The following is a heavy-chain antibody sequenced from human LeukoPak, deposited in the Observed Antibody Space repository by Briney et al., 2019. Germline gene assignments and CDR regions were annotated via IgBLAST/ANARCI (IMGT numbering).Heavy chain of an antibody. CDR1: GYIFPDYY. D-gene: IGHD5-24*01. CDR2: INPNSGGT. CDR3: ARGDGYNSGFDY. V-gene: IGHV1-2*06. J-gene: IGHJ4*02. Sequence: ASVKVSCKGSGYIFPDYYIYWVRQAPGQGLEWMGRINPNSGGTNYAQKFQGRVTMTRDTSISTAYMELSRLRSDDTAVYYCARGDGYNSGFDYWGQGTLVTVSS.